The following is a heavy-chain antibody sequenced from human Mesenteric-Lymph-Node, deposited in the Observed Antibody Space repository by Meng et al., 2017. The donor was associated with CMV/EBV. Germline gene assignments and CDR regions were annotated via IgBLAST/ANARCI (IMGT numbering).Heavy chain of an antibody. V-gene: IGHV3-23*01. Sequence: GGSLRLSCAASGFTFSSFAMTWVRQTPGKGLEWVSGIRGSGGSTYYADSVKGRFTIFRDNSKNTLPLQINSLRAEDTAVYYCARGRGEYSGYKLDSWGQGTLVTVSS. CDR2: IRGSGGST. D-gene: IGHD5-12*01. J-gene: IGHJ4*02. CDR1: GFTFSSFA. CDR3: ARGRGEYSGYKLDS.